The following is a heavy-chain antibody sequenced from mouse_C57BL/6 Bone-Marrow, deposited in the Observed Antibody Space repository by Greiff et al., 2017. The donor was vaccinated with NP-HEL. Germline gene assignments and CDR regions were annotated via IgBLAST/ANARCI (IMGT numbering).Heavy chain of an antibody. CDR3: ARGIYYGSSYEGFAY. V-gene: IGHV1-59*01. CDR2: IDPSDSST. CDR1: GYTFTSYW. J-gene: IGHJ3*01. Sequence: VQLQQPGAELVRPGTSVKLSCKASGYTFTSYWMHWVKQRPGQGLEWIGVIDPSDSSTNYNQKFKGKATLTVDTSSSTAYMQLSSLTSEDSAVYYCARGIYYGSSYEGFAYWGQGTLVTVSA. D-gene: IGHD1-1*01.